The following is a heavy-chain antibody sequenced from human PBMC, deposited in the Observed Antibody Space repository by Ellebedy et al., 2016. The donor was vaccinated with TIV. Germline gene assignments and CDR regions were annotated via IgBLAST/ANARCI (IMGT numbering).Heavy chain of an antibody. D-gene: IGHD6-6*01. V-gene: IGHV3-33*01. Sequence: GESLKISCAASGFTFSNYGMHWVRQAPGKGLEWVAVVWFDGTKKYYPDSVKGRFTISRDNSKNSLYLQMNSLRAEDTALYYCAREYSSSSGFDYWGQGTLVTVSS. J-gene: IGHJ4*02. CDR3: AREYSSSSGFDY. CDR1: GFTFSNYG. CDR2: VWFDGTKK.